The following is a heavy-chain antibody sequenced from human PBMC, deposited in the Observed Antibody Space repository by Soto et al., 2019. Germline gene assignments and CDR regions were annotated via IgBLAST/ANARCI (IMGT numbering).Heavy chain of an antibody. CDR1: GGSISSAAYC. V-gene: IGHV4-30-4*01. Sequence: SETLSLTCTVSGGSISSAAYCWSWIRQSPDKGLEWIGHIYDGGTTYSSPSLKGRVTISADTSETQFSLKLNSVSAADTAVYYCARAPSGDKVDYWGQGIQVT. J-gene: IGHJ4*02. D-gene: IGHD7-27*01. CDR2: IYDGGTT. CDR3: ARAPSGDKVDY.